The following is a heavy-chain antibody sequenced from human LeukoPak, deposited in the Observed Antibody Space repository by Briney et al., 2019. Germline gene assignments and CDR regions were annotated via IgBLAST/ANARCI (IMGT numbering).Heavy chain of an antibody. CDR2: TYYRSTWYN. J-gene: IGHJ5*02. V-gene: IGHV6-1*01. CDR1: RDSVSSNSVT. D-gene: IGHD2-2*01. CDR3: ARRLTQYDCFDP. Sequence: SQTLSLTCAISRDSVSSNSVTWNWLRQSPSRGLEWLGRTYYRSTWYNDYAVSVRGRITVNPDTSKNQFSLHLNSVTPEDTAVYYCARRLTQYDCFDPWGQGILVTVSS.